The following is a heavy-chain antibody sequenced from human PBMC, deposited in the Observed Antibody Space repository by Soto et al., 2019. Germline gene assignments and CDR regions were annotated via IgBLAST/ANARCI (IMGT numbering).Heavy chain of an antibody. V-gene: IGHV3-48*03. CDR1: GFTFSSYE. D-gene: IGHD4-17*01. CDR3: ARHSLTTVVTRLFDY. Sequence: GGSLRLSCAASGFTFSSYEMNWVRQAPGKGLEWVSYISSSGSTIYYADSVKGRFTISRDNAKNSLYLQMNSLRAEDTAVYYCARHSLTTVVTRLFDYWGQGTLVTVSS. J-gene: IGHJ4*02. CDR2: ISSSGSTI.